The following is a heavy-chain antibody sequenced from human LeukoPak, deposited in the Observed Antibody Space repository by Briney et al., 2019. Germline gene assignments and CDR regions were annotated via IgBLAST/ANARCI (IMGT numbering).Heavy chain of an antibody. J-gene: IGHJ4*02. D-gene: IGHD6-13*01. CDR3: ARDRPGVSCLDY. Sequence: PGGSLRLSCAGSGFSFSDHYMSWIRQAPGKGLEGVSYVSVSGSRMDYADSVKGRFTISRDNAKNSLYLQMNSLRAEDTAVYYCARDRPGVSCLDYWGQGTLVTVSS. CDR2: VSVSGSRM. CDR1: GFSFSDHY. V-gene: IGHV3-11*04.